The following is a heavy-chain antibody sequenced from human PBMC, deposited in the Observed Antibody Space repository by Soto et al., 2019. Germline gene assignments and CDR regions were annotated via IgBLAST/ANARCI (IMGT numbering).Heavy chain of an antibody. V-gene: IGHV4-39*01. D-gene: IGHD2-21*01. J-gene: IGHJ4*02. CDR1: GNSISTRNYY. CDR3: ATVTGFLRPTIVGAEY. Sequence: QLQLQESGPRLVKPSETLSLTCTVSGNSISTRNYYWGWIRQPPGKGLEWIGSAYYTGSTSYSPSLKGRVTISVDTSKNQFSLRLTSVTAADTAVYYCATVTGFLRPTIVGAEYWGQGILVTVSS. CDR2: AYYTGST.